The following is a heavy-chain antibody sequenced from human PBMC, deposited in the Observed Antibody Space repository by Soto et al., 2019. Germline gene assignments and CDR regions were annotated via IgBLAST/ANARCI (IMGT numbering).Heavy chain of an antibody. CDR3: ARMESFGSLNWFDP. CDR1: GYTFTNND. J-gene: IGHJ5*02. Sequence: GASVKVSFKASGYTFTNNDVSWVRQATGQGLEWMGWMNPGSDDTGYAQKFQGRVTMTRDISIATAYMELNSLTSEDTAIYYCARMESFGSLNWFDPWGQGTLVP. V-gene: IGHV1-8*02. D-gene: IGHD5-18*01. CDR2: MNPGSDDT.